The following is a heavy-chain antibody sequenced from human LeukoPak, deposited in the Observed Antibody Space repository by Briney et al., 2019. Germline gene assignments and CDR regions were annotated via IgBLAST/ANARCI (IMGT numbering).Heavy chain of an antibody. J-gene: IGHJ4*02. D-gene: IGHD3-9*01. V-gene: IGHV3-21*01. CDR1: GFTFSSYS. Sequence: GGSLRLSCAASGFTFSSYSMNWVRQAPGQGLEWVSSISSSSSYMYYADSVKGRFTISRDNAKNSLYLQMNSLRAEDTAVYYCARGANVLRYFERGQGTLVTVSS. CDR3: ARGANVLRYFE. CDR2: ISSSSSYM.